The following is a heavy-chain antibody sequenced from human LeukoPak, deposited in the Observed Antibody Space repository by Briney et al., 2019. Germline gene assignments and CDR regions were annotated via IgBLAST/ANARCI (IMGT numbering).Heavy chain of an antibody. CDR3: AKGDYNYVWGTYRLGEAFDV. CDR2: IWYDGSNK. V-gene: IGHV3-33*06. Sequence: GGSLRLSCAVSGFLFSDYGMHWVRQAPGKGLEWVAVIWYDGSNKYYVDSVKGRFTISRDNSKNTVYLQMDSLRAEDTAVYYCAKGDYNYVWGTYRLGEAFDVWGQGTMVIVSS. J-gene: IGHJ3*01. CDR1: GFLFSDYG. D-gene: IGHD3-16*02.